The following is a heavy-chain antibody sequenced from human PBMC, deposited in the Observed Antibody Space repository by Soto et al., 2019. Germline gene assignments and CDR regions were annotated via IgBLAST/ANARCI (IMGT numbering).Heavy chain of an antibody. CDR2: IRSKAYGGTT. V-gene: IGHV3-49*04. J-gene: IGHJ4*02. CDR3: TRDSSWLSSDY. CDR1: GFTFGDYA. D-gene: IGHD3-22*01. Sequence: PGGSLRLSCTASGFTFGDYAMSWVRQAPGKGLEWVGFIRSKAYGGTTEYAASVKGRFTISRDDSKSIAYLQMNSLKTEDTAVYYCTRDSSWLSSDYWGQGTLVTVSS.